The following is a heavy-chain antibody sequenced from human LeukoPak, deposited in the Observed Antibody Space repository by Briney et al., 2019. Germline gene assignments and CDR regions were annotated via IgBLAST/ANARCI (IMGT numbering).Heavy chain of an antibody. CDR2: IRFDGRNE. Sequence: GGSLRLSCAASGFTFRSYGMHWVRQAPGRGLEWVAFIRFDGRNEYYSDSVKGRFTISRDNSKNTVYLQMSGLRAADSAVYYCAKDMGTDYYDKSGYLDYWGQGTLVTVSS. D-gene: IGHD3-22*01. CDR1: GFTFRSYG. CDR3: AKDMGTDYYDKSGYLDY. V-gene: IGHV3-30*02. J-gene: IGHJ4*02.